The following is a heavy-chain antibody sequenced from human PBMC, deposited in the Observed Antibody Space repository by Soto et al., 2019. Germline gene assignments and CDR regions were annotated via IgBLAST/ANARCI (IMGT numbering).Heavy chain of an antibody. Sequence: QVQLVESGGGVVQPGGSLRLSCATSGFTFSESGMHWVRQAPGKGLEWVAVIWSDGSDKSYADSVEGRFTISRDNSKNTLYLQMSSRRAEDTAVYYCVRGNRCSSSSGWGGGFDYWGQGTLVTVSS. V-gene: IGHV3-33*01. CDR2: IWSDGSDK. CDR3: VRGNRCSSSSGWGGGFDY. CDR1: GFTFSESG. J-gene: IGHJ4*02. D-gene: IGHD6-6*01.